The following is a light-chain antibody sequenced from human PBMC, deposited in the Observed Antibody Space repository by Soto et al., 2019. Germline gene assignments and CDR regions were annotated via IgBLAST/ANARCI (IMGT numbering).Light chain of an antibody. Sequence: QSVLTQPPSVSGAPGQRVTISCTGSSSNIGAGYDVHWYQQLPGTVPKLLIYGNSNRPSGVPDRFSGSKSGTSASLAITGLQAEDEADYYCQSYDSSLSGLFGGGTQLTVL. V-gene: IGLV1-40*01. CDR3: QSYDSSLSGL. J-gene: IGLJ2*01. CDR2: GNS. CDR1: SSNIGAGYD.